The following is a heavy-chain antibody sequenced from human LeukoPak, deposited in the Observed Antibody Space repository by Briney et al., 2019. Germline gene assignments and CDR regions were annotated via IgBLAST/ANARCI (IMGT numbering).Heavy chain of an antibody. CDR1: GFIFSSYE. J-gene: IGHJ6*02. V-gene: IGHV3-48*03. CDR2: ISSSGSTI. D-gene: IGHD6-13*01. CDR3: ASRSSSWIEYYYYGMDV. Sequence: GGSLRLSCAASGFIFSSYEMNWVRQAPGKAPEWLSYISSSGSTIFYADSVKGRFTISRDNAKNSLYLDMNSLRAEDTAVYYCASRSSSWIEYYYYGMDVWGQGTTVTVSS.